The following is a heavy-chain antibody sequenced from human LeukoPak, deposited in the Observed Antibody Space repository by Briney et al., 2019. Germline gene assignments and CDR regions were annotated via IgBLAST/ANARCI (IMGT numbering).Heavy chain of an antibody. V-gene: IGHV3-7*04. CDR3: ARLRAGDYFDY. CDR1: GFTFSSYW. CDR2: IKEDGSEK. Sequence: GGSLRLSCAAYGFTFSSYWMSWVRQAPGKGLEWVANIKEDGSEKYYVDSVKGRLTISRDTAKSSLYLQMNRLRAEDTAVYYCARLRAGDYFDYWGQGTLVTVSS. D-gene: IGHD6-19*01. J-gene: IGHJ4*02.